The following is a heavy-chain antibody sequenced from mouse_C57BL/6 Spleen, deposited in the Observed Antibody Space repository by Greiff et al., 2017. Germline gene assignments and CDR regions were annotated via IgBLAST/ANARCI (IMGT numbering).Heavy chain of an antibody. CDR3: ARLDYDYDGGY. V-gene: IGHV1-52*01. CDR2: IDPSDSET. D-gene: IGHD2-4*01. Sequence: QVQLQQPGAELVRPGSSVKLSCKASGYTFTSYWMHWVKQRPIQGLEWIGNIDPSDSETHYNQKFKDKATLTVDKSSSTAYMQLSSLTSEDSAVYYCARLDYDYDGGYWGQGTTLTVSS. CDR1: GYTFTSYW. J-gene: IGHJ2*01.